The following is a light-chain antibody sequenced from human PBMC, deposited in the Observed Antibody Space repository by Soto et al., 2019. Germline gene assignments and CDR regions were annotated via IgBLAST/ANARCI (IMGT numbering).Light chain of an antibody. J-gene: IGLJ1*01. CDR3: TSHAGTINFPYI. CDR1: NSDVGGYNY. V-gene: IGLV2-11*01. CDR2: GVS. Sequence: QAVLTQPRSVSGSPGQSVTISCTGTNSDVGGYNYVSWYQQYPGKAPKLMISGVSERPSGVPDRFSGSKSGNTASLTISGLQAEDEADYYCTSHAGTINFPYIFGTGTKLTVL.